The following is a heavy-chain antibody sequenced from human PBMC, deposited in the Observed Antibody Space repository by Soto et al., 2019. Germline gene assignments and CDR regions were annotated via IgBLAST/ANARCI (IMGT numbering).Heavy chain of an antibody. Sequence: ESGGGVVQPGRSLRLSCAASGFTFSSYAMHWVRQAPGKGLEWVAVISYDGSNKYYADSVKGRFTISRDNSKNTLYLQMNRLRAEDTAVYYCAREGYCISTSCNGMDVWGQGTTVTVSS. D-gene: IGHD2-2*01. CDR3: AREGYCISTSCNGMDV. CDR2: ISYDGSNK. CDR1: GFTFSSYA. J-gene: IGHJ6*02. V-gene: IGHV3-30-3*01.